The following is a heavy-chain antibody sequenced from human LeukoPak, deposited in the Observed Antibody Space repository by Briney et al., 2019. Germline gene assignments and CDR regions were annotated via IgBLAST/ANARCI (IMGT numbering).Heavy chain of an antibody. CDR1: GFTFSSYS. Sequence: GGPLRLSCAASGFTFSSYSINWVRQAPGKGLEWVSSISSSSSYIYYADSVKGRFTISRDNAKNSLYLQMNSLRAEDTAVYYCARVVAVAGRAFDIWGQGTMVTVSS. CDR3: ARVVAVAGRAFDI. CDR2: ISSSSSYI. J-gene: IGHJ3*02. D-gene: IGHD6-19*01. V-gene: IGHV3-21*01.